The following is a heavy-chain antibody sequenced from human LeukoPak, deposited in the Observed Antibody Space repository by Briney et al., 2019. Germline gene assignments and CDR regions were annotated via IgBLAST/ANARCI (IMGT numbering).Heavy chain of an antibody. J-gene: IGHJ4*02. V-gene: IGHV3-30*18. Sequence: GRSLRLSCAASGFTFSSYGMHWVRQAPGKGLEWVAVIPYDGSNKYYADSVKGRFTISRDNSKNTLYLQMNSLRAEDTAVYYCAKGLSSGYSSADYWGQGTLVTVSS. D-gene: IGHD3-22*01. CDR1: GFTFSSYG. CDR2: IPYDGSNK. CDR3: AKGLSSGYSSADY.